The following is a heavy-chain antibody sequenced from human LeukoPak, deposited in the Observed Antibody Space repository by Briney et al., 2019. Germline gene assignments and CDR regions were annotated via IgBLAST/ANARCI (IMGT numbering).Heavy chain of an antibody. CDR3: GRDSRSILIDV. CDR2: IWYDGSNT. CDR1: GFTLSRHG. J-gene: IGHJ4*02. V-gene: IGHV3-33*01. D-gene: IGHD3-3*01. Sequence: GGSLRLSCAASGFTLSRHGMHWVRQAPGKGLEWVAVIWYDGSNTYYVDSVKGRFTISRDNSKSTLYLQMNSLRVEDTAVYYCGRDSRSILIDVWGQGTPVTISS.